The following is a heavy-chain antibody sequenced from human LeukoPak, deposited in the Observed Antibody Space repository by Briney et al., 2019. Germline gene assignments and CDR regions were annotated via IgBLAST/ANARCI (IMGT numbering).Heavy chain of an antibody. CDR3: ARGLSNGDSRYNWFGP. J-gene: IGHJ5*02. D-gene: IGHD2-8*01. CDR1: GFTFSSYS. Sequence: PGGPLRLSCAASGFTFSSYSMNWVRQAPGKGLEWVANIKLDGSEQNYVGSVKGRFNIYRDNDRNSVHLQMNSLRAEDTAVYYCARGLSNGDSRYNWFGPWGQGTLVPVSS. CDR2: IKLDGSEQ. V-gene: IGHV3-7*04.